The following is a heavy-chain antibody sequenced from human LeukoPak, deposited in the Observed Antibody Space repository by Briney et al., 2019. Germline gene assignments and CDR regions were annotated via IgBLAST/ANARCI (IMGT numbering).Heavy chain of an antibody. CDR3: ARLHDFWSGSYAFDI. D-gene: IGHD3-3*01. J-gene: IGHJ3*02. Sequence: SETLSLTCAVSGGSISYDYWSWIRQPPGKGLEWIGYICFSGTTDYNPSLKSRVTISVDTSKNQFSLKLSSVTAADTAVYYCARLHDFWSGSYAFDIWGQGTMVTVSS. V-gene: IGHV4-59*01. CDR2: ICFSGTT. CDR1: GGSISYDY.